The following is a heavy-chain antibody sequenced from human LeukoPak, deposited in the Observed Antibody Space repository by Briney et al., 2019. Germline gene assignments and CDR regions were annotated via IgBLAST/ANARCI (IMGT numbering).Heavy chain of an antibody. CDR1: GYTFTSYA. D-gene: IGHD2-2*01. CDR3: ARELVGYCSSTSCPDAFDI. J-gene: IGHJ3*02. V-gene: IGHV7-4-1*02. Sequence: ASVKVSCKASGYTFTSYAMNWVRQAPGQGLEWMGWINTNTGNPTYAQGFTGRFVFSLDTSVSTAYLQISSLKAEDTAVYYCARELVGYCSSTSCPDAFDIWGQGTMVTVSS. CDR2: INTNTGNP.